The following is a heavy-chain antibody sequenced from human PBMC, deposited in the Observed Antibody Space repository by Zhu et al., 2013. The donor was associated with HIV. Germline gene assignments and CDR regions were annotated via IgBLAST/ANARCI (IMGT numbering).Heavy chain of an antibody. Sequence: QVQLVQSGAEVKKPGASVKVSCKASGYTFTSYYMHWVRQAPGQGLEWMGIINPSGGSTSYAQKFQGRVTMTRDTSTSTVYMELSSLRSEDTAVYYCASSLGFLEWPNAFDIWAKGQWSPSLQ. CDR2: INPSGGST. J-gene: IGHJ3*02. V-gene: IGHV1-46*01. CDR3: ASSLGFLEWPNAFDI. CDR1: GYTFTSYY. D-gene: IGHD3-3*01.